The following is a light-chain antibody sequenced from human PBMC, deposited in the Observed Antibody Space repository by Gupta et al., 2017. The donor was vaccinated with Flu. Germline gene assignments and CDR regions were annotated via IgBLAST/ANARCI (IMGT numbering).Light chain of an antibody. CDR2: AAS. CDR3: QRVYRIPLLT. V-gene: IGKV1-39*01. Sequence: SSLSASVGDRGTITCRASQSISKYLHWYQKKPGEAPKLVVYAASSFQSGVTSRFRDSCSGIYVTLGTSRRLPEECATYFSQRVYRIPLLTFGHGTXVDIK. J-gene: IGKJ3*01. CDR1: QSISKY.